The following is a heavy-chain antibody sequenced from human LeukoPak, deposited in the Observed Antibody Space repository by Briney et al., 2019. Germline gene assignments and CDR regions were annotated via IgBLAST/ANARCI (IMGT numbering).Heavy chain of an antibody. D-gene: IGHD6-6*01. CDR2: ISYDGSNK. J-gene: IGHJ4*02. CDR3: ARDLAARHFDY. CDR1: GFIFNTYA. V-gene: IGHV3-30-3*01. Sequence: GGSLRLSCSASGFIFNTYAMHWVRQAPGKGLEWVALISYDGSNKFYADSVKGRFSISRDNSKNTLYLQMNSLRGEDTAIYYCARDLAARHFDYWGQGTLVTVSS.